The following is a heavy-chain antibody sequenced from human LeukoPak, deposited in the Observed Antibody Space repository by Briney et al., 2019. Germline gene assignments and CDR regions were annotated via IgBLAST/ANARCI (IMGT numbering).Heavy chain of an antibody. CDR3: ARQGIDGYNYYYYYYYMDV. CDR2: INPNSGGT. V-gene: IGHV1-2*02. CDR1: GYTFTDFY. D-gene: IGHD5-24*01. Sequence: GASVKVSCKASGYTFTDFYMHWVRQAPGQGLEWVGWINPNSGGTKYAQKFQGRVTMTRDTSSSTAYMDLSSLRSDDTAVYYCARQGIDGYNYYYYYYYMDVWGKGTTVTVSS. J-gene: IGHJ6*03.